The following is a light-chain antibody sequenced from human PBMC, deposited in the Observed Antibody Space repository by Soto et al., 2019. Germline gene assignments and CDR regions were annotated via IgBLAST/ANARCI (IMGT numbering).Light chain of an antibody. V-gene: IGKV1-39*01. CDR3: QQSSRTPWT. J-gene: IGKJ1*01. CDR1: QSISSY. CDR2: TAS. Sequence: IQMTQSPSSLSASVGDRVTITCRASQSISSYVNWYQQKPGKAPKLLIYTASSLQSGVPSRFSGSGSGTDFTLTISSLQPEDFATYFCQQSSRTPWTFGQGTKVDIK.